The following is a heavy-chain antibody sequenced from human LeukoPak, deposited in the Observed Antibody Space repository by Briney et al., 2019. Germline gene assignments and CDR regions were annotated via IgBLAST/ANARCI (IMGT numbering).Heavy chain of an antibody. Sequence: GGSLRLSCAASGFTFSTYGMQWVRQAPGKGLEWVAVISYDGTDKYYADSVKGRFTISRDNSKNTLYLQMNSLRAEDTAAYYCAKSRPEYEFSFFDYWGQGTLVTVSS. D-gene: IGHD2/OR15-2a*01. CDR2: ISYDGTDK. V-gene: IGHV3-30*18. CDR1: GFTFSTYG. J-gene: IGHJ4*02. CDR3: AKSRPEYEFSFFDY.